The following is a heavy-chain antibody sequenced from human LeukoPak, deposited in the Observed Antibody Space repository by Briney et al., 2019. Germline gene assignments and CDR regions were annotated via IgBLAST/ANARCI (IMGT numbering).Heavy chain of an antibody. D-gene: IGHD3-16*02. CDR2: IYYSGST. CDR3: ARHYRRAFDI. V-gene: IGHV4-39*01. Sequence: PSETLSLTCTVSGDSISSSSYYWGWIRQPPGKGLEWIGSIYYSGSTYYQPSLKSRFIISVDPSKNPFSLKLSSVTAADAAVYYCARHYRRAFDIWGQGTMVTVSS. CDR1: GDSISSSSYY. J-gene: IGHJ3*02.